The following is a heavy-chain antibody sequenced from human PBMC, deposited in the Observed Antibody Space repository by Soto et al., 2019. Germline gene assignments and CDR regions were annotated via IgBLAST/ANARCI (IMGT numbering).Heavy chain of an antibody. D-gene: IGHD3-10*01. J-gene: IGHJ6*02. CDR1: GYTFTSYG. V-gene: IGHV1-18*01. CDR2: INGYTGNT. Sequence: QVQLVQSGAEVKKPGASVKVSCKASGYTFTSYGFSWVRQAPGQGLEWMGWINGYTGNTHYAQKFQGIVTMTTDTSTSTAYMELWTLISDDTAVYYCARSWVTGKGGMDVWGQGTTVTVSS. CDR3: ARSWVTGKGGMDV.